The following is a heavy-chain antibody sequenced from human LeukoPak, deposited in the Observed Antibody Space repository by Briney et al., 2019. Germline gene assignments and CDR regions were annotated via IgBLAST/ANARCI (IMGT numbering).Heavy chain of an antibody. CDR1: GFTFSSYS. CDR3: ARDLKPFGVVITFIGYDY. V-gene: IGHV3-48*01. CDR2: ISSSSSTI. D-gene: IGHD3-3*01. J-gene: IGHJ4*02. Sequence: GGSLRLSCAASGFTFSSYSMNWVRQAPGKGLEWVSYISSSSSTIYYADSVKGRFTISRDNAKNSLYLQMSSLRAEDTAVYYCARDLKPFGVVITFIGYDYWGQGTLVTVSS.